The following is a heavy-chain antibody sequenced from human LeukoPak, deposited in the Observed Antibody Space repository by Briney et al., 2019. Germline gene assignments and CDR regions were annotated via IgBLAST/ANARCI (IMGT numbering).Heavy chain of an antibody. Sequence: GGSLRLSCAASGFTFSNYAMSWVRRAPGKGLEWVSTISGSGGRTYYADSVKGRFTISRDNFKNKLYLHMNSLRAEDTAMYYCAKDDDWGRFNHWGQGTLVTVSS. D-gene: IGHD3-16*01. CDR1: GFTFSNYA. CDR2: ISGSGGRT. J-gene: IGHJ1*01. CDR3: AKDDDWGRFNH. V-gene: IGHV3-23*01.